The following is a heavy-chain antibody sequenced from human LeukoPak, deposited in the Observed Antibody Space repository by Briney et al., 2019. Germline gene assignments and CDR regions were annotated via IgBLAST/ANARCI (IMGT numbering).Heavy chain of an antibody. V-gene: IGHV1-2*02. D-gene: IGHD3-16*01. Sequence: GASVKVSCKASGYTFTGYYMHWVRQAPGQGLEWMGWINPNSGGTNYAQKFQGRVTMTRDTSISTAYMELSRLRSDDTAVYYCTLTDPVGDWFDPWGQGTLVTVSS. CDR1: GYTFTGYY. J-gene: IGHJ5*02. CDR2: INPNSGGT. CDR3: TLTDPVGDWFDP.